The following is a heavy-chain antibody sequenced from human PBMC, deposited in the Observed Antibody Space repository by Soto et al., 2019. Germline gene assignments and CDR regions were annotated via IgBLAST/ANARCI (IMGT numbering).Heavy chain of an antibody. J-gene: IGHJ4*02. V-gene: IGHV3-7*01. CDR3: SRSLNS. CDR2: INQDGSEK. CDR1: GFTFSTYW. Sequence: PXVSLQLSCAASGFTFSTYWMDWVRQTPGKGLEWVANINQDGSEKNYVDSVKGRFTISRDNAGNSLYLQMSRLTAEDSALYYCSRSLNSWGQGTLVTVSS.